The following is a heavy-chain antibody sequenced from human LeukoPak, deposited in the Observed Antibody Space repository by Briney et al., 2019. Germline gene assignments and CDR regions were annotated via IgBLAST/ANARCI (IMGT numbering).Heavy chain of an antibody. CDR3: ARDRSGDYYDSSGYHPRPNWFDP. CDR1: GFTFSRYT. V-gene: IGHV3-21*01. CDR2: ISATSSYI. Sequence: PGGSLRLSCAASGFTFSRYTMNWVRQAPGKGLEWVSSISATSSYIYYVDSVKGRFTISRDNAKNSLYLQMNSLRAEDTAVYYCARDRSGDYYDSSGYHPRPNWFDPWGQGTLVTVSS. D-gene: IGHD3-22*01. J-gene: IGHJ5*02.